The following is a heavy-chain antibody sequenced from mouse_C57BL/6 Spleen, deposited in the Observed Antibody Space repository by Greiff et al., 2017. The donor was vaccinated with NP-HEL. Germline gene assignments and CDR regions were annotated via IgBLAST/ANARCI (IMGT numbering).Heavy chain of an antibody. Sequence: EVQLVESGPGLVKPSQSLSLTCSVTGYSITSGYYWNWIRQFPGNKLEWMGYISYDGSNNYNPSLKNRISITRDTSKNQFFLKLNSVTTEDTATYYCARDWVGLYAMDYWGQGTSVTVSS. CDR1: GYSITSGYY. D-gene: IGHD1-1*02. V-gene: IGHV3-6*01. CDR3: ARDWVGLYAMDY. CDR2: ISYDGSN. J-gene: IGHJ4*01.